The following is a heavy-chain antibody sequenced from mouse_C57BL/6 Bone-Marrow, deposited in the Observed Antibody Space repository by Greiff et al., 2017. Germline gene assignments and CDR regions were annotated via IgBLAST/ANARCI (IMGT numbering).Heavy chain of an antibody. Sequence: VQLQQSGPELVKPGASVKISCKASGYAFSSSWMDWVKQRPGQGLEWIGRIYPGDGDTNYNRKFKGKATLTADKSSSTAYMQLSSLTSADSAVXFCARSWDGWFAYWGQGTLVTVSA. CDR1: GYAFSSSW. CDR2: IYPGDGDT. V-gene: IGHV1-82*01. CDR3: ARSWDGWFAY. D-gene: IGHD4-1*01. J-gene: IGHJ3*01.